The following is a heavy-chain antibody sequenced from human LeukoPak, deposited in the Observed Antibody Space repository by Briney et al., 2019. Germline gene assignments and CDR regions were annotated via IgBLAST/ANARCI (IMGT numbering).Heavy chain of an antibody. CDR1: GASISSYY. CDR3: ARSRAYYYDSSGYYPDY. CDR2: IYYSGST. J-gene: IGHJ4*02. V-gene: IGHV4-59*08. Sequence: SETLSLTCTVSGASISSYYWSWIRQPPGKGLEWIGSIYYSGSTNYNPSLKSRVTISVDTSKNQFSLKLSSVTAADTAVYYCARSRAYYYDSSGYYPDYWGQGTLVTVSS. D-gene: IGHD3-22*01.